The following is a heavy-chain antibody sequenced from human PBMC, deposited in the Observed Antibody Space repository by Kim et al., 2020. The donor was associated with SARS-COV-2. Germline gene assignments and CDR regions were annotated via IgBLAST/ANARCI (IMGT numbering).Heavy chain of an antibody. CDR2: IIPIFGTA. CDR1: GGTFSSYA. CDR3: ARGKYCSSTSCYTEGLGLGYYYYYGMDV. Sequence: SVKVSCKASGGTFSSYAISWVRQAPGQGLEWMGGIIPIFGTANYAQKFQGRVTITADESTSTAYMELSSLRSEDTAVYYCARGKYCSSTSCYTEGLGLGYYYYYGMDVWGQGTTVTVSS. J-gene: IGHJ6*02. V-gene: IGHV1-69*13. D-gene: IGHD2-2*02.